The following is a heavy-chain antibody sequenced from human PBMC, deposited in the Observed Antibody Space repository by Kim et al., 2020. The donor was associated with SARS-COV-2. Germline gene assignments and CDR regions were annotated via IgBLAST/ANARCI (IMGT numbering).Heavy chain of an antibody. V-gene: IGHV1-24*01. CDR3: ATSRSVPRSGYYRNYYGMDV. D-gene: IGHD3-22*01. CDR2: FDPEDGET. Sequence: ASVKVSCKVSGYTLTELSMHWVRQAPGKGLEWMGGFDPEDGETIYAQKFQGRVTMTEDTSTDTAYMELSSLRSEDTAVYYCATSRSVPRSGYYRNYYGMDVWGQGTTVTVSS. CDR1: GYTLTELS. J-gene: IGHJ6*02.